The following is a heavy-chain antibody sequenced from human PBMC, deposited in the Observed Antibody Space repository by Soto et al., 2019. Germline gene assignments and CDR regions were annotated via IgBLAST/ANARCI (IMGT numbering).Heavy chain of an antibody. Sequence: QVQLVQSGAEVKKPGASVKVSCKASGYTFTSYGISWVRQAPGQGLEWMGWISAYNGNTNYAQKLQGRVIMTTDTSTSTAYMELRSLRSDDTAVYYCARGRLDYYDSSGYYTRDNWFDPWGQGTLVTVSS. CDR1: GYTFTSYG. CDR2: ISAYNGNT. J-gene: IGHJ5*02. CDR3: ARGRLDYYDSSGYYTRDNWFDP. V-gene: IGHV1-18*04. D-gene: IGHD3-22*01.